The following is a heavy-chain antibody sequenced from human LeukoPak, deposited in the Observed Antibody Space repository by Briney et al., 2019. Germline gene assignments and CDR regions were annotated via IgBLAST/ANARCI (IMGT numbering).Heavy chain of an antibody. CDR1: GGTFSNYA. J-gene: IGHJ4*02. V-gene: IGHV1-69*04. Sequence: ASVKVSCKASGGTFSNYAINWVRQAPGQGLEWMGRIIPILGITIHAQNFQGRVTITADKSTRTAYMELSSLRSEDTAVYYCADLGYCSGGSCYPFDYWGQGTQVTVSS. CDR2: IIPILGIT. D-gene: IGHD2-15*01. CDR3: ADLGYCSGGSCYPFDY.